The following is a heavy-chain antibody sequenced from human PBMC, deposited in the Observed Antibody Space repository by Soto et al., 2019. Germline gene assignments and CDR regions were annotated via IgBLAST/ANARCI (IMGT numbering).Heavy chain of an antibody. Sequence: ASVKVSCKTSGYTFTSYGISWVRQAPGQGLEWIGGSSAYNGNATYAQKLQGRVTMTTDTSTSTAYMELRSLRSDDTAVYYCARDLAAAGNDYYYGMDVWG. CDR3: ARDLAAAGNDYYYGMDV. V-gene: IGHV1-18*01. CDR1: GYTFTSYG. CDR2: SSAYNGNA. J-gene: IGHJ6*02. D-gene: IGHD6-13*01.